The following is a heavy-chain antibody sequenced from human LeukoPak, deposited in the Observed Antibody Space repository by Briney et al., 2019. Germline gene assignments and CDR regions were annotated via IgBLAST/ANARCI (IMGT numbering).Heavy chain of an antibody. CDR1: GGSISSSSYY. CDR2: IYYTGTT. CDR3: ARDSGYYDSSGSYDY. J-gene: IGHJ4*02. Sequence: PSETLSLTCTVSGGSISSSSYYWGWIRQPPGKGLEWIGSIYYTGTTYYNPSLKSRVTISVDTSKNQFSLKLSSVTAADTAVYYCARDSGYYDSSGSYDYWGQGTLVTVSS. V-gene: IGHV4-39*07. D-gene: IGHD3-22*01.